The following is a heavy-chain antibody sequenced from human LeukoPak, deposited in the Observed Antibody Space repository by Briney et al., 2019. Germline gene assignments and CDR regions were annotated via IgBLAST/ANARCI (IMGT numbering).Heavy chain of an antibody. CDR3: SRSRPKFKDFDY. V-gene: IGHV3-30*03. CDR1: GFTFSSYG. J-gene: IGHJ4*02. Sequence: GRSLRFSCAASGFTFSSYGMHWVRQAPGKGLDWVALISSDGSSKYYADSVKGRFTISRDNSKNTLYLQMNSLRAEDTAVYYCSRSRPKFKDFDYWGQGTLVTVSS. CDR2: ISSDGSSK.